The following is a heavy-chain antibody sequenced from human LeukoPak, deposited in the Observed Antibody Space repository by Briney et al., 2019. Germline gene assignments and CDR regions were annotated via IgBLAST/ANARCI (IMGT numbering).Heavy chain of an antibody. CDR2: IKGDGSST. Sequence: GGSLRLSCAASGFTFSDYWMYWVRQAPGKGLVWVSLIKGDGSSTSYADSVKGRFTISRNNAKNTLYLQMNSLRAEDTAVYYCARPRYCSSGGCYGDYWGQGTLVTVSS. V-gene: IGHV3-74*01. J-gene: IGHJ4*02. D-gene: IGHD2-15*01. CDR1: GFTFSDYW. CDR3: ARPRYCSSGGCYGDY.